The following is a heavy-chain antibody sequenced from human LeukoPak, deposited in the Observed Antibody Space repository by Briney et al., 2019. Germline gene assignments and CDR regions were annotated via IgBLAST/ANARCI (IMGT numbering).Heavy chain of an antibody. V-gene: IGHV3-64D*09. J-gene: IGHJ4*02. Sequence: GGSLRLSCSASGFTLSSHAMHWVRQAPGKALEYVSAISYNGGSTYYANSVKDRFTIPRDNSKNTLYLQMSSLRPEDTAVFYCVRRTGNYFDYWGQGTLVTVSS. CDR3: VRRTGNYFDY. D-gene: IGHD3/OR15-3a*01. CDR1: GFTLSSHA. CDR2: ISYNGGST.